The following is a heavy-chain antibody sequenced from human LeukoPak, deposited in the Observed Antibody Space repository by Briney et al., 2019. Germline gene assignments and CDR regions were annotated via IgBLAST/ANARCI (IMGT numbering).Heavy chain of an antibody. CDR1: GFTFSNYW. D-gene: IGHD3-16*01. Sequence: GGSLRLSCAASGFTFSNYWMTWVRQAPGKGLEWVANIKQDGSEKNYVDSVEGRFTISRDNAKNLLYLQMNSLRAEDTAAYYCARGGGSFDYWGQGTLVTVSS. CDR2: IKQDGSEK. CDR3: ARGGGSFDY. V-gene: IGHV3-7*01. J-gene: IGHJ4*02.